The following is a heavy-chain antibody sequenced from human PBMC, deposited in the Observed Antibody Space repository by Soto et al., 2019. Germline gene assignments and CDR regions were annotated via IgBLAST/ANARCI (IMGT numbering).Heavy chain of an antibody. CDR3: ARFSGGSYNTYYFYYGMDV. J-gene: IGHJ6*02. Sequence: QVQLVQSGAEVKKPGASVKVSCKASGYTFTSYGISWVRQAPGQGLDWMGWISAYNGNTKYAQDLQGRVTMTTDTSPGTAYMELRSLRSDDTAVYYCARFSGGSYNTYYFYYGMDVWGQGTTVTVSS. CDR1: GYTFTSYG. CDR2: ISAYNGNT. D-gene: IGHD2-15*01. V-gene: IGHV1-18*01.